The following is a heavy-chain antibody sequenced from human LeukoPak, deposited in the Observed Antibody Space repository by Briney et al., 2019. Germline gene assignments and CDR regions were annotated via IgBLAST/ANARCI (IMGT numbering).Heavy chain of an antibody. V-gene: IGHV3-64*01. J-gene: IGHJ4*02. CDR1: GFTFSTYA. CDR2: INSNGDNT. CDR3: ARVSGTTRNYFDY. Sequence: PGGSLRLSCAASGFTFSTYAMHWVRQAPGEGLEYVSAINSNGDNTYYANSVKGRFTTSRDNSKTTLYLQMRSLRAEDMAVYYCARVSGTTRNYFDYWGQGTLVTVSS. D-gene: IGHD1-20*01.